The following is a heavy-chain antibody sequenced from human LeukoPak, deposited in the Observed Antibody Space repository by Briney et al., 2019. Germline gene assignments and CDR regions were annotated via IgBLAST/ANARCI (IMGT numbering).Heavy chain of an antibody. CDR3: ARDSGFGEFNNY. D-gene: IGHD3-10*01. J-gene: IGHJ4*02. CDR1: GFTVSSNH. Sequence: PGGSLRLSCAASGFTVSSNHMSWVRQAPGKGLEWVSVIYSGGSTYYAKSVKGRFTISRDNSKNTLYLQMNTLRAEDTAVYYCARDSGFGEFNNYWGQGTLVTVSS. V-gene: IGHV3-66*01. CDR2: IYSGGST.